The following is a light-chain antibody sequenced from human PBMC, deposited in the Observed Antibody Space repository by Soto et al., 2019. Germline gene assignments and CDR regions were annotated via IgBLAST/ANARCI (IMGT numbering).Light chain of an antibody. CDR1: QGVTTN. V-gene: IGKV3-15*01. Sequence: EILMTQSPATLSVSPGERVTLSCRAGQGVTTNFAWYQQESGQSPRLLIYDVSSRATGVPSRFSGTGSETDFTLTISGLQSEDSAIYFCQQYNNWPFSFGPGTRLEIK. CDR2: DVS. J-gene: IGKJ5*01. CDR3: QQYNNWPFS.